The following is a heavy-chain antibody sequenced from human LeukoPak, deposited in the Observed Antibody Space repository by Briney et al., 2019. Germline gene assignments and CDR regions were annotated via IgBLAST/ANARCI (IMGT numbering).Heavy chain of an antibody. CDR1: GFTFSSYW. V-gene: IGHV3-74*01. D-gene: IGHD5-24*01. CDR3: ARVVEMATIVDY. J-gene: IGHJ4*02. Sequence: GGSLRFSCAASGFTFSSYWMDWVRQAPGKGLVWVSRINSDGSSTSYADSVKGRFTISRDNAKNTLYLQMNSLRAEDTAVYYCARVVEMATIVDYWGQGTLVTVSS. CDR2: INSDGSST.